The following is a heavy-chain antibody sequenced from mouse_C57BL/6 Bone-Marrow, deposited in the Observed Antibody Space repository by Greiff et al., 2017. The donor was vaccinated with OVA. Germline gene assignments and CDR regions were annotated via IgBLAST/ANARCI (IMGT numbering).Heavy chain of an antibody. J-gene: IGHJ4*01. CDR3: TLITTVVVPYYAMDY. V-gene: IGHV6-6*01. D-gene: IGHD1-1*01. CDR2: IRNKANNHAT. CDR1: GFTFSDAW. Sequence: EVKLVESGGGLVQPGGSMKLSCAASGFTFSDAWMDWVRQSPEKGLEWVAEIRNKANNHATYYAESVKGRFTISRDDSKSSVYLQMNSLRAEDTGIYYCTLITTVVVPYYAMDYWGQGTSVTVSS.